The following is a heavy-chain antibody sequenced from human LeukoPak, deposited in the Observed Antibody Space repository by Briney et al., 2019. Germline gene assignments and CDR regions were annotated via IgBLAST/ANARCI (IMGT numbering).Heavy chain of an antibody. CDR1: GGSFSGYY. D-gene: IGHD3-10*01. V-gene: IGHV4-34*01. CDR3: ARDTTYYYGSGSYGAFDI. CDR2: INHSGST. J-gene: IGHJ3*02. Sequence: SETLSLTCAVYGGSFSGYYWSWIRQPPGKGLEGIGEINHSGSTNYNPSLKSRVTISVDTSKNQFSLKLSSVTAADTAVYYCARDTTYYYGSGSYGAFDIWGQGTMVTVSS.